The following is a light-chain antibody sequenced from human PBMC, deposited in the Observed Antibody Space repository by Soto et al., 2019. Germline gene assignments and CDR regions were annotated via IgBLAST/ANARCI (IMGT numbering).Light chain of an antibody. CDR3: QQYHNWPQT. J-gene: IGKJ1*01. V-gene: IGKV3-15*01. Sequence: EIVMTQSPATLSVSPGERATLSCRASQSVSSSLAWYQQKPGQAPRLLIYGASTRATGFPARFSGSGSGTEFTLTISRLQSEDFAVHYCQQYHNWPQTFGQGTKVEIK. CDR1: QSVSSS. CDR2: GAS.